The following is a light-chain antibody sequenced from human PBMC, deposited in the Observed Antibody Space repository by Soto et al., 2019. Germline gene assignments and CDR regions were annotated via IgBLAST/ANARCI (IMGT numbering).Light chain of an antibody. CDR3: ATWDDSLNAWV. Sequence: QSVLTQPPSASGTPGQRVTISCSGSSSNIRPNTVNWYQQRPGTAPKILIHNNHQRPSGVPDRFSGSKSGTSASLAISGLQSDDEADYYCATWDDSLNAWVFGGGTKLTVL. CDR1: SSNIRPNT. J-gene: IGLJ3*02. V-gene: IGLV1-44*01. CDR2: NNH.